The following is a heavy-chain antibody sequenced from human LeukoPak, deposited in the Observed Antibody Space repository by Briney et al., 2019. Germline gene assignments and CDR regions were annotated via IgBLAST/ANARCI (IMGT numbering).Heavy chain of an antibody. V-gene: IGHV4-38-2*01. Sequence: SETLSLTCAVSGSSISSGHFWGWIRQPPGEGLEWIGSVYHSGSTYYNPSLKSRVTISVDTSKNQFSLKLSSVTAADTAVYYCARSTYYGFWSGSQSSYFDYWGQGTLVTVSS. D-gene: IGHD3-3*01. CDR2: VYHSGST. CDR1: GSSISSGHF. J-gene: IGHJ4*02. CDR3: ARSTYYGFWSGSQSSYFDY.